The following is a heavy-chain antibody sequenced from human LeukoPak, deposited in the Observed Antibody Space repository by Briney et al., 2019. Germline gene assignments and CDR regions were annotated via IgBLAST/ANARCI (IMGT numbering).Heavy chain of an antibody. V-gene: IGHV4-30-2*01. Sequence: SETLSLTCAVSGGSISSGGYSWSWIRQPPGKGLEWIGYIYHSGSTYYNPSLKSRVTISVDRSKNQFSLKLSSVTAADTAVCYCARGSSYYDFWSGQGMDVWGQGTTVTVSS. D-gene: IGHD3-3*01. J-gene: IGHJ6*02. CDR3: ARGSSYYDFWSGQGMDV. CDR2: IYHSGST. CDR1: GGSISSGGYS.